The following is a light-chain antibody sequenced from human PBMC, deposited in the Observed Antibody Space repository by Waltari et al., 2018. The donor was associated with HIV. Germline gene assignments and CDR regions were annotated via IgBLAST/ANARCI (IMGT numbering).Light chain of an antibody. CDR3: SSYAGGNNWV. CDR2: EVT. CDR1: SSDVGGYNF. Sequence: QSALTQPPSASGSPGQSVTISCTGTSSDVGGYNFVSWYQQHPGKAPKLMIFEVTKRPSGLPARFSGSTTGNTASLTVSGLQADDEADYYCSSYAGGNNWVFGGGTKLTVL. J-gene: IGLJ3*02. V-gene: IGLV2-8*01.